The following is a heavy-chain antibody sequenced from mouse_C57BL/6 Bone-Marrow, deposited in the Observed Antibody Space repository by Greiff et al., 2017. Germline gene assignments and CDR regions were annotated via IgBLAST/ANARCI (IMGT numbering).Heavy chain of an antibody. J-gene: IGHJ1*03. V-gene: IGHV1-4*01. CDR3: SRNGYPYWYFDD. Sequence: QVQLQESGAELVRPGASVKMSCKASGFTFTSYTMHWVQQRPGQGLEWIGYINPGSGSTKYKQKFKDKATLTADKSSSTAYMQLSSLTSEDSAVYYCSRNGYPYWYFDDWGKGTSVTVSS. CDR1: GFTFTSYT. D-gene: IGHD2-2*01. CDR2: INPGSGST.